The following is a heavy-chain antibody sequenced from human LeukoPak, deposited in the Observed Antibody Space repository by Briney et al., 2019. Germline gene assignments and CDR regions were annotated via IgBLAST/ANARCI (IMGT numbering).Heavy chain of an antibody. D-gene: IGHD6-19*01. Sequence: PSETLSLTCTVSGGSISSYYWSWVRQPPGKGLEWIGYIYYSGSTNYNPSLKSRVTISVDTSKNNYSLKLSSVTAADTAVYYCARTPYSSGWYYWFDPWGQGTLVTVSS. J-gene: IGHJ5*02. V-gene: IGHV4-59*08. CDR1: GGSISSYY. CDR3: ARTPYSSGWYYWFDP. CDR2: IYYSGST.